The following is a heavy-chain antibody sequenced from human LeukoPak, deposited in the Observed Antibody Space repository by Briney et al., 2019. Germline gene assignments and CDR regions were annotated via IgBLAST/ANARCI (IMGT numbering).Heavy chain of an antibody. CDR3: ARDENAYCSGGSYSYFQH. V-gene: IGHV3-21*01. J-gene: IGHJ1*01. Sequence: GGSLRLSCAASGFTFSSYSMNWVRRAPGKGLEWVSSISSSSSYIYYADSVRGRFTISRDNARNSLYLQMNSLRGEDTAVYYCARDENAYCSGGSYSYFQHWGQGTLVTVSS. CDR1: GFTFSSYS. D-gene: IGHD2-15*01. CDR2: ISSSSSYI.